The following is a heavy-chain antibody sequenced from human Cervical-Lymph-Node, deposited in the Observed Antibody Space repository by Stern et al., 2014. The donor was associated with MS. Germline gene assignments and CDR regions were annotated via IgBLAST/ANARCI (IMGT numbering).Heavy chain of an antibody. J-gene: IGHJ4*02. CDR3: ARSDRLWGSFDY. Sequence: MQLVESGPGLVKPSQTLSLTCTVSGASISTVGYYWSWIRQHPGKGLEWIAYISYIGSTYYNPSVKSRVSISADTSKNQFSLNLTSVTAADTALYYCARSDRLWGSFDYWGQGTLVAVSS. V-gene: IGHV4-31*03. D-gene: IGHD3-16*01. CDR2: ISYIGST. CDR1: GASISTVGYY.